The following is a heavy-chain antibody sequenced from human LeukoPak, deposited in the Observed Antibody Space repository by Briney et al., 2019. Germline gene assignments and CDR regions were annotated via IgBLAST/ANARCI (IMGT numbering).Heavy chain of an antibody. CDR2: ISYDGSNK. J-gene: IGHJ3*02. Sequence: GRSLRLSCAASGFTFSSYGMHWVRQAPGKGLEWGAVISYDGSNKYYADSVKGRFTISRDNSKNTLYLQMNSLRAEDTAVYYCAKDLNMIAVAGTDAFDIWGQGTMVTVSS. D-gene: IGHD6-19*01. CDR3: AKDLNMIAVAGTDAFDI. V-gene: IGHV3-30*18. CDR1: GFTFSSYG.